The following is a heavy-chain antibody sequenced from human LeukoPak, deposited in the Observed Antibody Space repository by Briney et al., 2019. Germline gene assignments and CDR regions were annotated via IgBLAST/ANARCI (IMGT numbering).Heavy chain of an antibody. Sequence: SETLSLTCTVSGGSISSYYWSWIRQPPGKGLEWIGYIYYSGSTNYNPPLKSRVTISVDTSKNQFSLKLSSVTAADTAVYYCARVKPTYYYDSSGYYHYFDYWGQGTLVTVSS. V-gene: IGHV4-59*01. CDR2: IYYSGST. J-gene: IGHJ4*02. D-gene: IGHD3-22*01. CDR1: GGSISSYY. CDR3: ARVKPTYYYDSSGYYHYFDY.